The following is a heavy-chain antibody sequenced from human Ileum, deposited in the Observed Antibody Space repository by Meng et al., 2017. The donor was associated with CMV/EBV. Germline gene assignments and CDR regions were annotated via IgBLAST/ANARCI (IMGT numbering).Heavy chain of an antibody. CDR3: ARDRSSSWYKDWFAP. D-gene: IGHD6-13*01. Sequence: GQLQESGPGVVKASGTLSLTCTVAGGSINKYYWSWIRQSAENGLEWIGRIYAKGNTNYNPSLQSRVTMSVDTSKNQFSLKLSSVTAADTAVYYCARDRSSSWYKDWFAPWGQGTLVTVSS. V-gene: IGHV4-4*07. J-gene: IGHJ5*02. CDR2: IYAKGNT. CDR1: GGSINKYY.